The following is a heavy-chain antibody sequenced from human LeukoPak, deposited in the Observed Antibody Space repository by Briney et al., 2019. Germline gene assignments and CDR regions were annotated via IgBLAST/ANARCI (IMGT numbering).Heavy chain of an antibody. V-gene: IGHV4-39*07. CDR1: GGSISSYY. CDR3: ARVRPGIAAAGTGGYYYYYYMDV. Sequence: SETLSLTCTVSGGSISSYYWGWIRQPPGKGLEWIGSIYYSGSTYYNPSLKSRVTISVDTSKNQFSLKLSSVTAADTAVYYCARVRPGIAAAGTGGYYYYYYMDVWGKGTTVTVSS. J-gene: IGHJ6*03. D-gene: IGHD6-13*01. CDR2: IYYSGST.